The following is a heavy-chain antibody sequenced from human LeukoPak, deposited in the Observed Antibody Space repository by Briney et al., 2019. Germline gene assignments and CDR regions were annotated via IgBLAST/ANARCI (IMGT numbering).Heavy chain of an antibody. Sequence: TLSLTCAVSCESISSTYWWSWVRQPPGKGLEWIWENHHSGSTNYNPAINSRVTISVETAKNQPSRKMTSVTAADPAVYCCGRGLVDTGRSRFDYWGQGTLVTVSS. J-gene: IGHJ4*02. CDR1: CESISSTYW. CDR3: GRGLVDTGRSRFDY. CDR2: NHHSGST. D-gene: IGHD5-12*01. V-gene: IGHV4-4*01.